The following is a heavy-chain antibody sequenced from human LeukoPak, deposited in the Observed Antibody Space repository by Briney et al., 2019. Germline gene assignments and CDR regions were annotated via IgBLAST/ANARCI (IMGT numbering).Heavy chain of an antibody. CDR2: INHSGST. CDR3: ARGQGITRRTVTTLDY. J-gene: IGHJ4*02. D-gene: IGHD4-17*01. CDR1: VGSFSGYY. V-gene: IGHV4-34*01. Sequence: SETLSLTCAVYVGSFSGYYWSLIRQPPGKGLEWIEEINHSGSTNYNPSLKSRVTISVDTSKNQFSLKLSSVTAADTAVYYCARGQGITRRTVTTLDYWGQGTLVTVSS.